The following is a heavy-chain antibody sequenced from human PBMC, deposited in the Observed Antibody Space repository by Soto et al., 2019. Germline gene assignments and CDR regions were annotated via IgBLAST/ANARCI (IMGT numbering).Heavy chain of an antibody. CDR1: GASITSSGYY. CDR3: TRVTESHYFDY. V-gene: IGHV4-31*01. CDR2: VYCRGTT. J-gene: IGHJ4*02. Sequence: QVQLQESGPGLVKPSQTLSLTCSLSGASITSSGYYWSWIRLHPGEGLEWIGYVYCRGTTYYNPSLKSPVPTSEDTSNQEFPLTLTSVTAADRAVYYCTRVTESHYFDYWGRGILVTVTP.